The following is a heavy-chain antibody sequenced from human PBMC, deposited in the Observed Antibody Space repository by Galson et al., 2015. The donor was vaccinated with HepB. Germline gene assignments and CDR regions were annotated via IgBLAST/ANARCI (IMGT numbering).Heavy chain of an antibody. CDR2: SGSTGNT. J-gene: IGHJ6*02. CDR3: VRRPGCSNGVCYGMDV. V-gene: IGHV3-23*01. D-gene: IGHD2-8*01. Sequence: SLRLSCAASGFNFRNSGVHWVRQAPGKGLEWVSGSGSTGNTHYSGSAKGRFTISRDNSKNTLDLQMSSLRADDTAVYYCVRRPGCSNGVCYGMDVWGRGTTVTVSS. CDR1: GFNFRNSG.